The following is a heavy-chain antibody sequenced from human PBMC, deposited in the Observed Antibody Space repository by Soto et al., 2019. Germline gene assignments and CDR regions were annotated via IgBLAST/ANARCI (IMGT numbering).Heavy chain of an antibody. CDR3: ARDDYGDYRFDY. V-gene: IGHV1-69*13. CDR1: GGTFSSYA. CDR2: IIPIFGTA. J-gene: IGHJ4*02. D-gene: IGHD4-17*01. Sequence: SVKVSFKASGGTFSSYAISWLRQAPGQGLEWMGGIIPIFGTANYAQKFQGRVTITADESTSTAYMELSSLRSEDTAVYYCARDDYGDYRFDYWGQGTLVTVSS.